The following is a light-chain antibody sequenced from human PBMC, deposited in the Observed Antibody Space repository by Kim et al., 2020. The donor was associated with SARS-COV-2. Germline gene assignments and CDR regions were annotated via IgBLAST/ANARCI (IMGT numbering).Light chain of an antibody. CDR3: QQYNNWPYT. J-gene: IGKJ2*01. V-gene: IGKV3-15*01. Sequence: VPPEQRATLPCRASQSVSRNCAWYQQEPRQAPRLLIYAASPRATGIPARFSGSGSGTEFTLTISSLQSEDFAVYYCQQYNNWPYTFGQGTKLEI. CDR1: QSVSRN. CDR2: AAS.